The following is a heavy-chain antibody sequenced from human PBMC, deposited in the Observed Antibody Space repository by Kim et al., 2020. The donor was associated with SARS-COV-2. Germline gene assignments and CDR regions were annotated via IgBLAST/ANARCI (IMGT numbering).Heavy chain of an antibody. D-gene: IGHD6-19*01. J-gene: IGHJ6*02. Sequence: ASVKVSCKASGYTFTSYAMNWVRQAPGQGLEWMGWINTNTGNPTYAQGFTGRFVFSLDTSVSTAYLQISSLKAEDTAVYYCTIAVAVDRTYYYGMDVWGQGTTVTVSS. V-gene: IGHV7-4-1*02. CDR2: INTNTGNP. CDR3: TIAVAVDRTYYYGMDV. CDR1: GYTFTSYA.